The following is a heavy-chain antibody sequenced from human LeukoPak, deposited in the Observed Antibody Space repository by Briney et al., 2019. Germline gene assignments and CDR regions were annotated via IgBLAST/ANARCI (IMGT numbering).Heavy chain of an antibody. V-gene: IGHV3-74*01. CDR3: ARVPKPRSYYYMDV. CDR2: INSDGSST. J-gene: IGHJ6*03. CDR1: GFTFRSYW. Sequence: GGSLRLSCAASGFTFRSYWMHWVRQAPGKGLVWVSRINSDGSSTSYADSVKGRFTISRDNAKNTLYLQMNSLRAEDTAVYYCARVPKPRSYYYMDVWGKGTTVTISS.